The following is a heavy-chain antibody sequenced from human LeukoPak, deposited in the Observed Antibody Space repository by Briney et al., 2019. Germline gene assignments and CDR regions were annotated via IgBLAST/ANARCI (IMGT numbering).Heavy chain of an antibody. CDR1: GFTFSRFG. D-gene: IGHD6-13*01. Sequence: GGSLRLSCAASGFTFSRFGMHWVRQAPGKGLEWVGFIRNDGSNEYYADSVKGRFTISRDNSKNTLYLQMNSLRAEDTAVYYCAKDLTIPAPGSLAVDYRGQGTLVTVSS. V-gene: IGHV3-30*02. CDR2: IRNDGSNE. CDR3: AKDLTIPAPGSLAVDY. J-gene: IGHJ4*02.